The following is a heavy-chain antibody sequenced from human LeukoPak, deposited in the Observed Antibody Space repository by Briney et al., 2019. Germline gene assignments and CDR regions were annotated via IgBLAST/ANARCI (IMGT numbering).Heavy chain of an antibody. CDR3: ARDLIDGYNRVAFDI. CDR2: IYYSGST. D-gene: IGHD5-24*01. J-gene: IGHJ3*02. V-gene: IGHV4-31*03. Sequence: PSQTLSLTCTVSGGSISSGGYYWSWIRQHPGKGLEWIGYIYYSGSTFHNPSLKSRVTISVDTSKNQFALNLSSVTAADTAVYYCARDLIDGYNRVAFDIWGQGTVVTVSS. CDR1: GGSISSGGYY.